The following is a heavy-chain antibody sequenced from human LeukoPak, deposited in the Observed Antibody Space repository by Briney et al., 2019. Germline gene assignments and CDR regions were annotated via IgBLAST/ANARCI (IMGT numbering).Heavy chain of an antibody. Sequence: SETLSLTCTVSGGSISSSSYFWGWIRQPPGKGLEWIGSIFYSGSTYYNPSLESRVTISVDTSKNQFSLKLSSVTAADTAVYYCARRIEQDNIFGYWGQGTLVTVSS. CDR3: ARRIEQDNIFGY. CDR2: IFYSGST. J-gene: IGHJ4*02. D-gene: IGHD1-1*01. V-gene: IGHV4-39*01. CDR1: GGSISSSSYF.